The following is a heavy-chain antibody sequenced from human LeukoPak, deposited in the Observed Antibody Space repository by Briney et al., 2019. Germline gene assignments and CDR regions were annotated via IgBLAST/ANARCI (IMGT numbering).Heavy chain of an antibody. CDR1: GFTFSSYG. D-gene: IGHD6-13*01. V-gene: IGHV3-33*01. Sequence: PGGSLRLSCAASGFTFSSYGMHWVRQAPGKGLEWVAVIWYDGSNKYYADSVKGRFTISRDNSKNTLYLQMNGLRAEDTAVYYCARGVPRIAAARPYYWGQGTLVTVSS. J-gene: IGHJ4*02. CDR2: IWYDGSNK. CDR3: ARGVPRIAAARPYY.